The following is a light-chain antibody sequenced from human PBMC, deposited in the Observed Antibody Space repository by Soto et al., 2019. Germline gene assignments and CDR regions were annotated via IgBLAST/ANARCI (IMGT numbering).Light chain of an antibody. J-gene: IGLJ1*01. Sequence: QSVLTQPASVSGSPGQSITISCTGTSSDIGGYNYVSWFQQHPGIAPILMISDVSNRPSGVSNRFSGSKSGNTASLTISGLQAEDEADYYCSSYTSGSTFYVFGTGTKVTVL. CDR1: SSDIGGYNY. V-gene: IGLV2-14*01. CDR2: DVS. CDR3: SSYTSGSTFYV.